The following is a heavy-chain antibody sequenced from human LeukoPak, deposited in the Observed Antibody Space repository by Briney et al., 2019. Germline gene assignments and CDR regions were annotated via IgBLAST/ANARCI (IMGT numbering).Heavy chain of an antibody. CDR1: GFTFSSYP. CDR2: IDTGGNT. V-gene: IGHV3-23*01. Sequence: GGSLRLSCAGSGFTFSSYPMTWVRQAPGKGLDWVSTIDTGGNTDYADSVKGRFTISRDNSRNTLYLQMNSLRAEDTAVYFCAKYSRPSSRVFDYWGQGTLATVSP. D-gene: IGHD6-13*01. CDR3: AKYSRPSSRVFDY. J-gene: IGHJ4*02.